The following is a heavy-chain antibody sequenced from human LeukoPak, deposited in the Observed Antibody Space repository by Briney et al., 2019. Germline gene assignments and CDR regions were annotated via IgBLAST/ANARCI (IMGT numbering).Heavy chain of an antibody. Sequence: SQTLSLTCTVSGGSISSGGYYWSWIRQHPGKGLEWIGYIYYSGSTNYNPSLKSRVTMSVDTSKNQFSLKLTSVTAADTAVYYCARLYCSGGSCCEDYWGQGTLVTVSS. J-gene: IGHJ4*02. D-gene: IGHD2-15*01. CDR2: IYYSGST. CDR3: ARLYCSGGSCCEDY. CDR1: GGSISSGGYY. V-gene: IGHV4-31*03.